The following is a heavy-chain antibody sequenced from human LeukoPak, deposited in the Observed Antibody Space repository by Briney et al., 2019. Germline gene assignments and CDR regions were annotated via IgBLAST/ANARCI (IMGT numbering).Heavy chain of an antibody. J-gene: IGHJ4*02. V-gene: IGHV4-39*07. CDR3: ARASIFYTFGY. CDR1: GGSIRSSDYY. Sequence: SETLSLTCTVPGGSIRSSDYYWGWIRQPPGKGLEWIGRIYYSGGSYYNPSLKSRVTISVDTSDNQLSLRLTSVTAADTAVFYCARASIFYTFGYWGQGTLVTVSS. D-gene: IGHD2-2*02. CDR2: IYYSGGS.